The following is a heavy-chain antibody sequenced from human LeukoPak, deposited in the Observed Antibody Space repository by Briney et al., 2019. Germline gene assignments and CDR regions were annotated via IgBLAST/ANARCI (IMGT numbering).Heavy chain of an antibody. J-gene: IGHJ4*02. D-gene: IGHD3-3*01. CDR2: IYTSGST. Sequence: PSETLSLTCTVSGGSISSYYWSWLRQPAGKGLEWIGRIYTSGSTNYNPSLKSRVTMSVDTSKNQFPLKLSSVTAADTAVYYCARERMTYDFWSGYRREGFDYWGQGTLVTVSS. V-gene: IGHV4-4*07. CDR3: ARERMTYDFWSGYRREGFDY. CDR1: GGSISSYY.